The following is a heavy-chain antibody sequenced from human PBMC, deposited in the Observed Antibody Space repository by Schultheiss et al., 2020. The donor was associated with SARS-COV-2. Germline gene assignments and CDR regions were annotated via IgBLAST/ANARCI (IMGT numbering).Heavy chain of an antibody. Sequence: GESLKISCAASGFTFSSYAMSWVRQAPGKGLEWVSAVGGDGGRTYYADSVKGRFTISRDNSQSTLYLQMNSLRAEDTAIYYCAKDFETSTITSRPISYGMDVWGQGTTVTVSS. J-gene: IGHJ6*02. CDR3: AKDFETSTITSRPISYGMDV. CDR1: GFTFSSYA. V-gene: IGHV3-23*01. CDR2: VGGDGGRT. D-gene: IGHD6-6*01.